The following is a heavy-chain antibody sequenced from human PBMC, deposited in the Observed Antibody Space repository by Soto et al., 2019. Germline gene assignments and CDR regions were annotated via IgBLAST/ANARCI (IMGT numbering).Heavy chain of an antibody. Sequence: QVQLQESGPGLVKPSETLSLICTVSGGSISNEYWSWVRQPPGMGLEWIGFIFYRKSPYYDPSLNSRITMSVAPSKTQITLDLTSVTVADTAVYHCAVLGVCGDDCYSFDSWGQGTLVTVSS. CDR1: GGSISNEY. D-gene: IGHD2-21*02. CDR2: IFYRKSP. CDR3: AVLGVCGDDCYSFDS. V-gene: IGHV4-59*04. J-gene: IGHJ4*02.